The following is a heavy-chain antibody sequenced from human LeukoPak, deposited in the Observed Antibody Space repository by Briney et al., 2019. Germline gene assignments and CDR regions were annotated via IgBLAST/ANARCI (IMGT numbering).Heavy chain of an antibody. Sequence: HPGGSLRLSCAASGFTFSSYGMSWVRQAPGKGLEWVSAISGSGGSTYYADSVKGRFTISRDNSKNTLYLQINSLRAEDTAVYYCARHAASGGSGVDYWGQGTLVTVSS. CDR3: ARHAASGGSGVDY. D-gene: IGHD3-10*01. CDR2: ISGSGGST. CDR1: GFTFSSYG. J-gene: IGHJ4*02. V-gene: IGHV3-23*01.